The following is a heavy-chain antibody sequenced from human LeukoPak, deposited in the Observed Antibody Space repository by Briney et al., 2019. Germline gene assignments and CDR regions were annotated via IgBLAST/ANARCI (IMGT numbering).Heavy chain of an antibody. CDR2: INPNSGGT. V-gene: IGHV1-2*02. CDR3: ARDHLRCSNTCYYYMDV. D-gene: IGHD3-10*02. Sequence: GASVKASCKASGYPFTGYYMHWVRQAPGQGLEWTGWINPNSGGTNYAQKFQGRVTMTRDTSISTAYMELSRLRSDDTAVYYCARDHLRCSNTCYYYMDVWGKGTTVTISS. J-gene: IGHJ6*03. CDR1: GYPFTGYY.